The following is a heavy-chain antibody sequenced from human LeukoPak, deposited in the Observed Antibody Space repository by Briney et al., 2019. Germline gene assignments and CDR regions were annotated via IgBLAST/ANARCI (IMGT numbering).Heavy chain of an antibody. CDR2: IRYDGSNK. D-gene: IGHD4-23*01. CDR1: GFTFSSYG. CDR3: AKSYDYGGNSPSFDY. Sequence: GGSLRLSCAASGFTFSSYGMHWVRQAPGKGLEWVAFIRYDGSNKYYADSVKGRFTISRDNSKNTLYLQMNSLRAEDTAVHYCAKSYDYGGNSPSFDYWGQGTLVTVSS. J-gene: IGHJ4*02. V-gene: IGHV3-30*02.